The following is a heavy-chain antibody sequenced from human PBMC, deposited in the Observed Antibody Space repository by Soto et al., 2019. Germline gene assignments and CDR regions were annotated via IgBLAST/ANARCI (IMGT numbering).Heavy chain of an antibody. CDR1: GFTFSSYG. CDR2: ISYDGSNK. V-gene: IGHV3-30*03. Sequence: HPGGSLRLSCAASGFTFSSYGMHWVRQAPGKGLEWVAVISYDGSNKYYADSVKGRFTISRDNAKNSLYLQMNSLRAEDTAVYYCARDRFDYYDTSGYWRFDPWGQGTLVTVSS. CDR3: ARDRFDYYDTSGYWRFDP. D-gene: IGHD3-22*01. J-gene: IGHJ5*02.